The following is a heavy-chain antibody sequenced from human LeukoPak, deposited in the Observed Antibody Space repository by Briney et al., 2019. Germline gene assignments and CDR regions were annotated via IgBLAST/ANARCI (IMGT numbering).Heavy chain of an antibody. V-gene: IGHV3-23*01. D-gene: IGHD7-27*01. Sequence: GGSLRLSCAASGFMFSSYAMSWVRQAPGKGLEWVSGISGSGDRTYYADSVKGRFTISRDNSKNTVYLQMNSLRVEDTALYYCARDYNWGVDYWGQGTLVTVSS. CDR1: GFMFSSYA. CDR3: ARDYNWGVDY. CDR2: ISGSGDRT. J-gene: IGHJ4*02.